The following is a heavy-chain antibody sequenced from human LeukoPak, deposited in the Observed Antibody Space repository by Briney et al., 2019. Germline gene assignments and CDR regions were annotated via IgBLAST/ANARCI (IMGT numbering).Heavy chain of an antibody. Sequence: PGRSLRLSCAASGFTFDDYAMHWVRQAPGKGLEWVSGISWNSGSIGYADSVKGRFTISRDSAKNSLYLQMNSLRVEDTAVYYCANGGGTVAGTWGKYWGQGTLVTVSS. CDR1: GFTFDDYA. V-gene: IGHV3-9*01. CDR3: ANGGGTVAGTWGKY. D-gene: IGHD6-19*01. J-gene: IGHJ4*02. CDR2: ISWNSGSI.